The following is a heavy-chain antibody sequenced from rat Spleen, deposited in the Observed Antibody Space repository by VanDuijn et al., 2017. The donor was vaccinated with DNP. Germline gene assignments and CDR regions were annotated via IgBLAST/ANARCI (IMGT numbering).Heavy chain of an antibody. CDR2: ISYDGSGT. CDR3: ARRQLDY. J-gene: IGHJ2*01. Sequence: EVQLVESGGGLVQPGRSLKLSCAASGITFTNYGLAWVRQAPTEGLEWVATISYDGSGTYYRDSVKGRFTISRDDAKSTLYLQMDSLRSEDTATYYCARRQLDYWGQGVMVTVSS. CDR1: GITFTNYG. V-gene: IGHV5-29*01.